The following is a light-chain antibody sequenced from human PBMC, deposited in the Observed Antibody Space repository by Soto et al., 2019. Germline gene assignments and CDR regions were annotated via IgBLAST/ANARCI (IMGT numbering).Light chain of an antibody. V-gene: IGLV2-8*01. CDR1: SSDVGGYNY. CDR2: DVS. J-gene: IGLJ1*01. Sequence: QSALTQPPSASGSPGQSVTISCTGTSSDVGGYNYVSWYQQHPGKAPKLMIYDVSKRPSGVPDRFSGSKSGNTASMTVSGLQAEDASDYYRSSYAGSNIHSVXGTGTKV. CDR3: SSYAGSNIHSV.